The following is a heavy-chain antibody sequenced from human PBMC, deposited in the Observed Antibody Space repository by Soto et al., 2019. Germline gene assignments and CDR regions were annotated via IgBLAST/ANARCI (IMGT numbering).Heavy chain of an antibody. CDR2: ISYDGSNK. CDR3: ARDRVGFDY. Sequence: QVQLVESGGGVVQPGRSLRLSCAASGLTFSSYAMHWVRQAPGKGLEWVAVISYDGSNKYYADSVKGRFTISRDNSKNTLYLQMNSLRAEDTAVYYCARDRVGFDYWGQGTLVTVSS. J-gene: IGHJ4*02. CDR1: GLTFSSYA. V-gene: IGHV3-30-3*01.